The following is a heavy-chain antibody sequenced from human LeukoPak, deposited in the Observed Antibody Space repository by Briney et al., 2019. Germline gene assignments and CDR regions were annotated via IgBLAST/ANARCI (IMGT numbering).Heavy chain of an antibody. Sequence: GASVKVSCKASGYTFTSYGISWVRQAPGQGLEWMGWISAYNGNTNYAQKLQGRVTMTTDTSTSTAYMELRSLRSDDAAVYYCVRGGCSSSSCYISRAFDIWGQGTMVTVSS. V-gene: IGHV1-18*01. CDR1: GYTFTSYG. CDR2: ISAYNGNT. J-gene: IGHJ3*02. D-gene: IGHD2-2*02. CDR3: VRGGCSSSSCYISRAFDI.